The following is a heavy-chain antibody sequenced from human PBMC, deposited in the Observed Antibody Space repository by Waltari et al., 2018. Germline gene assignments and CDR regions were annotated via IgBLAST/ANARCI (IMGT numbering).Heavy chain of an antibody. CDR2: ISWNSGSI. CDR3: AKGQRIAVAGTSDAFDI. CDR1: GFTFDDYA. D-gene: IGHD6-19*01. Sequence: EVQLVESGGGLVQPGRSLRLSCAASGFTFDDYAMHWVRQAPGKGLEWVSGISWNSGSIGYADSVKGRFTISRDNAKNSLYLQMNSLRAEDMALYYCAKGQRIAVAGTSDAFDIWGQGTMVTVSS. J-gene: IGHJ3*02. V-gene: IGHV3-9*03.